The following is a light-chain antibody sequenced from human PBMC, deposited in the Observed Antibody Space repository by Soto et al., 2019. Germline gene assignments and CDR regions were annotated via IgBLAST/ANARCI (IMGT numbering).Light chain of an antibody. Sequence: DIQMTQSPSTLSASVGDRVTITCRASQSISDSLAWYQQKPGKAPKLLIYEASSLKSGVPSRFSGSRSGTEYPLTSSILQPDDLATYYCQQYNGYWTFGQGTKVEIK. CDR3: QQYNGYWT. CDR1: QSISDS. V-gene: IGKV1-5*03. CDR2: EAS. J-gene: IGKJ1*01.